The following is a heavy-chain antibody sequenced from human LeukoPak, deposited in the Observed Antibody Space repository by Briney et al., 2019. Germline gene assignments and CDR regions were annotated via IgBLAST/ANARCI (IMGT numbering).Heavy chain of an antibody. V-gene: IGHV3-23*01. CDR2: ISASGGRT. J-gene: IGHJ4*02. Sequence: PGGSLRLSCAAFGFTLHSCAMSWVRQAPGKAPEWVAIISASGGRTYHADSVQGRFIISRDTSDNTVYLHMNSLRAEDTAVYYCAKQRPYYDFWGPFDYWGQGIPVLVSS. D-gene: IGHD3/OR15-3a*01. CDR1: GFTLHSCA. CDR3: AKQRPYYDFWGPFDY.